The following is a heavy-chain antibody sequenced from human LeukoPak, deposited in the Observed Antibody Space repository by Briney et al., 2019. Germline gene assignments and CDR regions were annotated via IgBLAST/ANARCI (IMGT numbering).Heavy chain of an antibody. V-gene: IGHV4-59*01. CDR1: GGSISSYY. CDR3: ARGPPEYDSSGYYYSVN. Sequence: SETLSLTCTVSGGSISSYYWSWIRQPPGRGLEWIGYIYYSGSTNYNPSLKSRVTISVDTSKNQFSLKLSSVTAADTAVYYCARGPPEYDSSGYYYSVNWGQGTLVTVSS. CDR2: IYYSGST. D-gene: IGHD3-22*01. J-gene: IGHJ4*02.